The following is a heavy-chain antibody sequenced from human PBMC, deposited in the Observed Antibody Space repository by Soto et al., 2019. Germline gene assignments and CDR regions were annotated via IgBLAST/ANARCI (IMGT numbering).Heavy chain of an antibody. V-gene: IGHV4-59*01. CDR1: GGSISSYY. CDR3: ARAQYSGRLGFDY. Sequence: QVQLQESGPGLVKPSETLSLTCTVSGGSISSYYWSWIRQPPWKGLEWIGYIYYSGSTNYNPSLKSRVTISVDTSKNQFSLKLSSVTAADTAVYYCARAQYSGRLGFDYWGQGTLVTVSS. D-gene: IGHD1-26*01. J-gene: IGHJ4*02. CDR2: IYYSGST.